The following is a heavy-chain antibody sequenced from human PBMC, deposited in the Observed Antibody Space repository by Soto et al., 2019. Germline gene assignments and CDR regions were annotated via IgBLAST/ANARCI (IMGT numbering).Heavy chain of an antibody. V-gene: IGHV3-30-3*01. D-gene: IGHD6-13*01. Sequence: GGSLRLSCAASGFTFSSYAMHWVLQAPGKGLEWVAVISYDGSNKYYADSVKGRFTISRDNSKNTLYLQMNSLRAEDTAVYYCARGHRSSWYLGVWGPGTTVTVSS. J-gene: IGHJ6*02. CDR2: ISYDGSNK. CDR3: ARGHRSSWYLGV. CDR1: GFTFSSYA.